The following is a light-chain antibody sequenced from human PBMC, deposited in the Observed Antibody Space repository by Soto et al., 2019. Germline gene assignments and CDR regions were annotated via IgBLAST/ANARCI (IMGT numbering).Light chain of an antibody. Sequence: QSALTQPASVSGSPGQSITISCTGTSSDVGGYNYVSWYQQHPGKAPKLMIYDVSNRPSGVSNRFSGSKSGNTASLTISGLQAEDEADYYCSSYTSSILFGGWTKLTVL. CDR1: SSDVGGYNY. CDR3: SSYTSSIL. V-gene: IGLV2-14*01. CDR2: DVS. J-gene: IGLJ2*01.